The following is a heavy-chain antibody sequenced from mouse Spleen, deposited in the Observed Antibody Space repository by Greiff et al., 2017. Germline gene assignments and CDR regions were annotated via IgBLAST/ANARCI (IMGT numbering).Heavy chain of an antibody. CDR3: ARHSYYDYDDY. V-gene: IGHV5-6*02. CDR2: ISSGGSYT. Sequence: DVKLVESGEDLLSPGGSLKLSFEASGLTLITYGISWVRQTPDSRLEWVATISSGGSYTYYPDSVKGRFTISRDNAKNTLYLQMSSLKSEDTAMYYCARHSYYDYDDYWGQGTTLTVSS. J-gene: IGHJ2*01. D-gene: IGHD2-4*01. CDR1: GLTLITYG.